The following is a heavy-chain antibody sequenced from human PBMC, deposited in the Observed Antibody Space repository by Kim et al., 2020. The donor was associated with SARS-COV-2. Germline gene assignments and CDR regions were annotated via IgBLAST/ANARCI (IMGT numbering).Heavy chain of an antibody. Sequence: GGSLRLSCAASGFTSSSYAMSWVRQAPGKGLEWVSAISGSGGSTYYADSVKGRFTISRDNSKNTLYLQMNSLRAEDTAVYYCAIDRLDIVATYWGQGTLVTVSS. CDR2: ISGSGGST. J-gene: IGHJ4*02. D-gene: IGHD5-12*01. CDR3: AIDRLDIVATY. V-gene: IGHV3-23*01. CDR1: GFTSSSYA.